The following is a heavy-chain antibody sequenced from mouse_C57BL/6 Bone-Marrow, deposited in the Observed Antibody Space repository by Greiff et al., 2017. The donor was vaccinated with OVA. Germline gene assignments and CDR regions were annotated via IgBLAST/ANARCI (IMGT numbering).Heavy chain of an antibody. V-gene: IGHV1-7*01. CDR2: INPSSGYT. Sequence: VQLQQSGAELAKPGASVKLSCKASGYTFTSYWMHWVKQRPGQGLEWIGYINPSSGYTKYNQKFKDKATLTADKSSSTAYMQLSSQTSEDSAVYYCELGRDIDVWGTGTTVTVSS. J-gene: IGHJ1*03. D-gene: IGHD4-1*01. CDR1: GYTFTSYW. CDR3: ELGRDIDV.